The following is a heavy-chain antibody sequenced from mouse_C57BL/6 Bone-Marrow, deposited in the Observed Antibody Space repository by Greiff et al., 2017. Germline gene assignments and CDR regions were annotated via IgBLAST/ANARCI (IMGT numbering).Heavy chain of an antibody. CDR2: ISNGGGST. V-gene: IGHV5-12*01. D-gene: IGHD2-2*01. Sequence: EVKLVESGGGLVQPGGSLKLSCAASGFTFSDYYMYWVRQTPEKRLEWVAYISNGGGSTYYPDTVKGRFTISRDNAKNTLYLQMSRLKSEDTAMXYCARHQIYYGYDEIVDVWGTGTTVTVSS. CDR1: GFTFSDYY. CDR3: ARHQIYYGYDEIVDV. J-gene: IGHJ1*03.